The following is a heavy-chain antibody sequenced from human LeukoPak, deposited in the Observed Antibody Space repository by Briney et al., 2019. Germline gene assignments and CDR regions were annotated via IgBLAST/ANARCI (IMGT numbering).Heavy chain of an antibody. V-gene: IGHV4-59*01. Sequence: SETLSLICTVCGGSINNYYWSWIRQPPGETMEWIGYVYYTGTINYSPSLKSRVTISVDTSKNQFSLKLSSVTAADTAMYYCAKEIEGLGVPARRWFDNWGQGTLVTVSS. CDR2: VYYTGTI. J-gene: IGHJ4*02. CDR3: AKEIEGLGVPARRWFDN. CDR1: GGSINNYY. D-gene: IGHD2-2*01.